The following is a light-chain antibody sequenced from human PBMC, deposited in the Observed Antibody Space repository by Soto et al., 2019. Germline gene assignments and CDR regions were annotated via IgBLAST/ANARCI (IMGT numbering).Light chain of an antibody. CDR1: SSNVGAYNY. Sequence: QSALAQPRSVSGSPGQSVAISCTGTSSNVGAYNYVSWYQQHPGKAPKLMISEVSKRPSGVPDRFSGSKSGNTASLTVSGLQDEDEADYYCTTYTGTSYVFGTGTKVTVL. CDR2: EVS. V-gene: IGLV2-8*01. CDR3: TTYTGTSYV. J-gene: IGLJ1*01.